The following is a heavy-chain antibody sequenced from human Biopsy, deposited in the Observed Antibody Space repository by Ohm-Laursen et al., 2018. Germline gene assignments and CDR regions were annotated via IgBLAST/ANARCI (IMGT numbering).Heavy chain of an antibody. CDR1: GGMLNSYT. V-gene: IGHV1-69*06. D-gene: IGHD5-12*01. Sequence: SVKVSCKASGGMLNSYTINWLRQAPGPGLQWMGGIMSLYNTTTYAQKFWDRITVTADKSTNTVYMTLSSLTSEDTAVYFCARGLGGYDYWYFDLWGRGTLVIVSS. CDR2: IMSLYNTT. J-gene: IGHJ2*01. CDR3: ARGLGGYDYWYFDL.